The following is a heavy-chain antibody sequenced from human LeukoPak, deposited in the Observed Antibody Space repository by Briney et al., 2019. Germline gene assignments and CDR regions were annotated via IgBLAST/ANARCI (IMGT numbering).Heavy chain of an antibody. D-gene: IGHD3-22*01. CDR1: GGTFSSYT. CDR3: ARGGTYYYDSSGYYTLDY. V-gene: IGHV1-69*02. CDR2: IIPILGIA. Sequence: SVKVSCKASGGTFSSYTISWVRQAPGQGLEWMGRIIPILGIANYAQKFQGRVTITADKSTSTAYMELSSLRSDDTAVYYCARGGTYYYDSSGYYTLDYWRQGTLVTVSS. J-gene: IGHJ4*02.